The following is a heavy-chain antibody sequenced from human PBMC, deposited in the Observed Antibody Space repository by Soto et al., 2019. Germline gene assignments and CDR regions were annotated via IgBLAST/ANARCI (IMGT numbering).Heavy chain of an antibody. Sequence: ASVKVSCKASGYTFTGNSLHLVRQAPGQRLEWMGWINAGNGNTKYSQKFQGRVTITRDTSASTAYMELSSLRSEDTAVYYCARDLYSGYFDYWGQGTLVTVSS. D-gene: IGHD5-12*01. CDR2: INAGNGNT. CDR3: ARDLYSGYFDY. J-gene: IGHJ4*02. V-gene: IGHV1-3*01. CDR1: GYTFTGNS.